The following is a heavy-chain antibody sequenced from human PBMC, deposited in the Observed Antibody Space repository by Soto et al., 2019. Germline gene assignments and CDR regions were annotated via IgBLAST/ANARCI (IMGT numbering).Heavy chain of an antibody. D-gene: IGHD3-22*01. CDR3: ARVRYYDSSGYYGREDY. CDR2: IIPIFGTA. Sequence: SVQVSCKASGGTFSSYSISWVRQAPGQGLEWMGGIIPIFGTANYAQKFQGRVTITADESTSTAYMELSSLRSEDTAVYYCARVRYYDSSGYYGREDYWGQGTLVTVSS. V-gene: IGHV1-69*13. CDR1: GGTFSSYS. J-gene: IGHJ4*02.